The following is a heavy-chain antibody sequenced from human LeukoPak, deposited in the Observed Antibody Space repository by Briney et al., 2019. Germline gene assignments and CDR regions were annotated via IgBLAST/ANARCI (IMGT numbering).Heavy chain of an antibody. CDR3: AKDPGDWNYVWDSRFSYYFDY. J-gene: IGHJ4*02. D-gene: IGHD1-7*01. CDR2: INHSGST. CDR1: GGSFSGYY. V-gene: IGHV4-34*01. Sequence: SETLSLTCAVYGGSFSGYYWSWIRQPPGKGLEWIGEINHSGSTNYNPSLKSRVTISVDKSKNQFSLKVKSVTAADTAVYYCAKDPGDWNYVWDSRFSYYFDYWGQGTLVTVSS.